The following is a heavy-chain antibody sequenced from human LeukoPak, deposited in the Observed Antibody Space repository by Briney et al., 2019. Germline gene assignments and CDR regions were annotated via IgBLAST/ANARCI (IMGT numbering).Heavy chain of an antibody. D-gene: IGHD3-10*02. CDR1: GFTFSAYA. CDR2: IGSDNKP. J-gene: IGHJ6*02. Sequence: GGSLRLSCEASGFTFSAYAMTWVRQAPGKGLEWVSSIGSDNKPHYSGSVKGRFAISRDNSKNTLFLQLHNLRVEDTALYYCARDLHYYVAVDVWGQGTTVTVSS. CDR3: ARDLHYYVAVDV. V-gene: IGHV3-23*01.